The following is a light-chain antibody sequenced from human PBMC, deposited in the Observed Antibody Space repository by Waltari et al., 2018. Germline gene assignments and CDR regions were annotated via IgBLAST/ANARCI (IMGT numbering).Light chain of an antibody. V-gene: IGKV3-20*01. J-gene: IGKJ5*01. CDR2: GAS. CDR3: QQYYSTPPIT. Sequence: EIVLTQSPGTLSLSPGERATLSCRASQSVTSSLAWYQQKPGQAPRLIIYGASTRATGFPDRFSGSGSGTDFTLTISRLEPEDFATYYCQQYYSTPPITFGQGTRLEIK. CDR1: QSVTSS.